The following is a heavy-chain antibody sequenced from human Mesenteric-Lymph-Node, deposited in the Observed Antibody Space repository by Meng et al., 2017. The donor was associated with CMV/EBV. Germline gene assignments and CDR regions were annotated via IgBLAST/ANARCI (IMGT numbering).Heavy chain of an antibody. CDR3: AREARF. D-gene: IGHD3-3*01. CDR2: FYISGRST. J-gene: IGHJ4*02. V-gene: IGHV3-23*03. Sequence: GGSLRLSCAASGFTFSSYAMNWVRQAPGKGLEWISVFYISGRSTYYADSVKGRFTISRDNSKNTLYLQMNSLRAEDTAVYYCAREARFWGQGTLVTVSS. CDR1: GFTFSSYA.